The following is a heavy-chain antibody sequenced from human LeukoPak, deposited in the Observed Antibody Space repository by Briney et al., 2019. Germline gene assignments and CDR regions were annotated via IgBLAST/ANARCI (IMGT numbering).Heavy chain of an antibody. CDR3: AKPRFCSGGSCYGYFDY. D-gene: IGHD2-15*01. V-gene: IGHV3-23*01. Sequence: GGSLRLSCAASVFIFYSYAMRWVRQAPGEGLEWVSAISGSGGSTYYADSVKGRFTISRDNSKNTLYLQMNSLRAEDTPVYRGAKPRFCSGGSCYGYFDYWGQGTLVTVSS. CDR1: VFIFYSYA. CDR2: ISGSGGST. J-gene: IGHJ4*02.